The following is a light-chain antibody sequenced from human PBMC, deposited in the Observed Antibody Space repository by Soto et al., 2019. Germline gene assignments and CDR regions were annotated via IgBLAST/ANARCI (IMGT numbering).Light chain of an antibody. CDR3: TSYTTTNTYV. J-gene: IGLJ1*01. CDR1: RSDVVAYKY. V-gene: IGLV2-14*01. CDR2: EVS. Sequence: QSVLTQPASVSGSPGQSITISCTVTRSDVVAYKYVSWYQRHPGKAPKLIIYEVSNRPSGVSYRFSGSKSGNTASLPISGLQADDEADYYCTSYTTTNTYVFGTGTKVNVL.